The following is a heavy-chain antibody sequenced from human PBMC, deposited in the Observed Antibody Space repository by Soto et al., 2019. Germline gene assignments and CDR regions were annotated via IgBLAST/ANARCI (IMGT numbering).Heavy chain of an antibody. CDR2: IMPVFRTP. CDR1: GGTFRTAA. Sequence: QVQLEQSGAEVKKPGSSVKVSCKASGGTFRTAAVSWVRQAPGQGLEWMGGIMPVFRTPDYAQKFHGRVMITADESTSTAYMELSGLRSDDTAVYYCARDNDRPQLGGNYYYVLDVWGQGTTITVSS. V-gene: IGHV1-69*12. CDR3: ARDNDRPQLGGNYYYVLDV. D-gene: IGHD2-8*01. J-gene: IGHJ6*02.